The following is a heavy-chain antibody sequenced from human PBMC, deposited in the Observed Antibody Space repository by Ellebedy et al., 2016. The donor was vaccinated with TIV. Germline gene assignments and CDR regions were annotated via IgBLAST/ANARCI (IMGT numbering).Heavy chain of an antibody. CDR2: IDPGYAYT. Sequence: GESLKISCTASGYTFAKYWIGWVRQMPGKGLARVGRIDPGYAYTSYGPSFQGNVTIAADKSISTAYLQLSSLKASDTAMYYCERGWSGIRCDSLCDYWGQGTLVTVSS. D-gene: IGHD2-15*01. V-gene: IGHV5-10-1*01. CDR1: GYTFAKYW. J-gene: IGHJ4*02. CDR3: ERGWSGIRCDSLCDY.